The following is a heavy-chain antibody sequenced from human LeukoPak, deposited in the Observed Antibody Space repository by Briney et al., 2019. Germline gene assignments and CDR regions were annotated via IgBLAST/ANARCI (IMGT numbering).Heavy chain of an antibody. CDR2: ISSSGSTI. V-gene: IGHV3-11*01. D-gene: IGHD3-22*01. CDR1: GGSFSDYY. Sequence: KPSETLSLTCAVYGGSFSDYYMSWIRQAPGKRLEGDSYISSSGSTIYYADSVKGRFTSSRNNAQNTLYLKMNSLRGEDTAVYYCARDIGRSGYFHPLRSAAYYFDYWGQGTLVTVSS. J-gene: IGHJ4*02. CDR3: ARDIGRSGYFHPLRSAAYYFDY.